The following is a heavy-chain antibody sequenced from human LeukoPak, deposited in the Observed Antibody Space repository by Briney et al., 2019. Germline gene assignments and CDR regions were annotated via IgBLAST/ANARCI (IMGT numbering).Heavy chain of an antibody. CDR3: ARGDSSGYDY. D-gene: IGHD3-22*01. CDR1: GFTFSSYS. CDR2: ISSSSSYI. V-gene: IGHV3-21*01. Sequence: GGSLRLSCAASGFTFSSYSMNWVRQAPGKGLQWVSSISSSSSYIYYADSVKGRFTISRDNAKNSLYLQMNSLRAEDTAVYYCARGDSSGYDYWGQGTLVTVSS. J-gene: IGHJ4*02.